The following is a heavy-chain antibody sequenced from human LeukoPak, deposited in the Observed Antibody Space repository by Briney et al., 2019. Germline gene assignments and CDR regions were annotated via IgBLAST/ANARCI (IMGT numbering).Heavy chain of an antibody. Sequence: GASVKVSCKASGGTFSSYAISWVRQAPGQGLEWMGWISAYNGNTNYAQKLQGRVTMTTDTSTSTAYMELRSLRSDDTAVYYCARDGLSSGWYSSSWYWFDPWGQGTLVTVSS. CDR2: ISAYNGNT. D-gene: IGHD6-13*01. V-gene: IGHV1-18*01. J-gene: IGHJ5*02. CDR3: ARDGLSSGWYSSSWYWFDP. CDR1: GGTFSSYA.